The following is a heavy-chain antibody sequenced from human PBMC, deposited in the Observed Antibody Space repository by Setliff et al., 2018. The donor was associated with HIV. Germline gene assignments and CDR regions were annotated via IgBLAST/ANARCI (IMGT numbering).Heavy chain of an antibody. Sequence: ASVKVSCKASGYIFSTFGITWVRQAPGQGPEWMGWISGSNGNTNYAQEFQGRVTVTIDTSTSTAYMELRTLRSDDTAVYYSARAGAVETTHFDYWGQGALVTVSS. D-gene: IGHD1-7*01. CDR1: GYIFSTFG. CDR2: ISGSNGNT. CDR3: ARAGAVETTHFDY. V-gene: IGHV1-18*01. J-gene: IGHJ4*02.